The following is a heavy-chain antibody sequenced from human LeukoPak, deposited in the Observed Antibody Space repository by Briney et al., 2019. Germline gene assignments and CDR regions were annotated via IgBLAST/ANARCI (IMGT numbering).Heavy chain of an antibody. V-gene: IGHV4-59*11. CDR1: GGSISSHY. J-gene: IGHJ4*02. Sequence: SETLSLTCTVSGGSISSHYWSWIRQPPGKGLEWIGYIYYSGSTNYNPSLKSRVTISVDTSKNQFSLKLSSVTAADTAVYYCARSPVATVIDYWGQGTLVTVSS. D-gene: IGHD5-12*01. CDR2: IYYSGST. CDR3: ARSPVATVIDY.